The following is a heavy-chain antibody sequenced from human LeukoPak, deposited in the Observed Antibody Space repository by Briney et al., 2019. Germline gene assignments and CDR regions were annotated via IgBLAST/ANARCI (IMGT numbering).Heavy chain of an antibody. J-gene: IGHJ4*02. CDR3: AKEGRELQNRGSFDY. Sequence: GGSLRLSCAASGFTFSSYAMHWVRQAPGKGLEWVAVISYDGSNKYYADSVKGRFTISRDNSKNTLYLQMNSLRAEDTAVYYCAKEGRELQNRGSFDYWGQGTLVTVSS. CDR2: ISYDGSNK. CDR1: GFTFSSYA. D-gene: IGHD1-26*01. V-gene: IGHV3-30-3*01.